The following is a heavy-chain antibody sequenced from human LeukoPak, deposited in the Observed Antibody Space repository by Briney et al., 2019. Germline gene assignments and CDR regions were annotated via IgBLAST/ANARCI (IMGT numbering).Heavy chain of an antibody. J-gene: IGHJ4*02. Sequence: GGSLRLSCAASGFTFSSYAMSWVRQAPGKGLEWVSAISGSGGSAYYADSVKGRFTISRDNSKNTLYLQMNSLRAEDTAVYYCARRDSSARGDYYFVYWGQGTLVTVSS. V-gene: IGHV3-23*01. CDR3: ARRDSSARGDYYFVY. CDR2: ISGSGGSA. D-gene: IGHD3-22*01. CDR1: GFTFSSYA.